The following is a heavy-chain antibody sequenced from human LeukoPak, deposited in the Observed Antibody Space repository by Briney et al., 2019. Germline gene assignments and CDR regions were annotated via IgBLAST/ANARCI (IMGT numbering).Heavy chain of an antibody. CDR1: GGSISSGSYY. D-gene: IGHD3-22*01. CDR2: IYTSGST. CDR3: ARAPFQTMIVVVENAFDI. Sequence: PSQTLSLTCTVSGGSISSGSYYWSWIRQPAGKGLEWIGRIYTSGSTNYNLSLKSRVTISVDTSKNQFSLKLSSVTAADTAVYYCARAPFQTMIVVVENAFDIWGQGTMVTVSS. J-gene: IGHJ3*02. V-gene: IGHV4-61*02.